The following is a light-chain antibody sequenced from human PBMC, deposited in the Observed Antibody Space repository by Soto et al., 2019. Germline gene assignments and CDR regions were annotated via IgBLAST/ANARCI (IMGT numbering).Light chain of an antibody. Sequence: DIQITQSPSSVSSSVVERFNITCGASQGINSWLAWYQQRSGKAPKLLIQAASSLQDGVPSRFSGSGSGTDFTLTIRSLQPEDFATYYCQQAKSFPWTFGQGTKVDIK. J-gene: IGKJ1*01. CDR1: QGINSW. V-gene: IGKV1-12*01. CDR3: QQAKSFPWT. CDR2: AAS.